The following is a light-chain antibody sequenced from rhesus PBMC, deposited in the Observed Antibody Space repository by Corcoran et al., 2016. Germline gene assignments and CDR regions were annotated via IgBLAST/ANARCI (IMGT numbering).Light chain of an antibody. V-gene: IGKV3S9*01. CDR3: QQYNNWPLT. CDR2: GVS. CDR1: QSVRSY. Sequence: EIVLTQSPATLSLSPGERATLSCRASQSVRSYLAWYQQKTGKVPRLLIYGVSNRDTGIPERFRGSGSGTDFTLTISSLEPEDFAVYYCQQYNNWPLTFGGGTKVEIK. J-gene: IGKJ4*01.